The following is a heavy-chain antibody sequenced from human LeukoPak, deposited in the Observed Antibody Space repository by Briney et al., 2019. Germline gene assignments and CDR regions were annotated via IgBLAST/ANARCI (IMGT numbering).Heavy chain of an antibody. CDR1: GFTFSTYG. CDR2: IRYDGRYDGGNK. V-gene: IGHV3-30*02. D-gene: IGHD1-1*01. CDR3: AKSRSGSANWALQIFDN. J-gene: IGHJ4*02. Sequence: PGGSLKLSCAASGFTFSTYGMHWVRQAPGKGLEWVAFIRYDGRYDGGNKYYADSVKGRFTISRDNSKNTLYLQMNSLRAEDTAVYFCAKSRSGSANWALQIFDNWGQGTLVTVSS.